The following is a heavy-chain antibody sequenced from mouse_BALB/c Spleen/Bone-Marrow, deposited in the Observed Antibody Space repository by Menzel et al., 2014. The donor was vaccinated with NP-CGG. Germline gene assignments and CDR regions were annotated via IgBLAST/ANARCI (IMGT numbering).Heavy chain of an antibody. Sequence: EVQLVESGGGLVQPGGSLKLSCAASGFTFSSYTMSWVRQTPEKSLEWVAYISNGGGSTYYPDTVKGRFTISRDNAKNTLYLQMSSLKSEDTAMYYCARRAGAYWGQGTLVTVSA. D-gene: IGHD3-3*01. CDR2: ISNGGGST. J-gene: IGHJ3*01. V-gene: IGHV5-12-2*01. CDR3: ARRAGAY. CDR1: GFTFSSYT.